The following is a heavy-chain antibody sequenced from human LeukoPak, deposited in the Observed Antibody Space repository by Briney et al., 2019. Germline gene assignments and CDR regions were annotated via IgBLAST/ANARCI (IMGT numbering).Heavy chain of an antibody. D-gene: IGHD5-24*01. CDR1: GGTFSSYA. J-gene: IGHJ4*02. Sequence: SVKVSCKASGGTFSSYAISWVRQAPGQGLEWMGRIIPILGIAKYAQKFQGRVTITADKSTSTAYMELSSLRSEDTAVYYCATARDGMATTVLDYWGQGTLVTVSS. CDR2: IIPILGIA. CDR3: ATARDGMATTVLDY. V-gene: IGHV1-69*04.